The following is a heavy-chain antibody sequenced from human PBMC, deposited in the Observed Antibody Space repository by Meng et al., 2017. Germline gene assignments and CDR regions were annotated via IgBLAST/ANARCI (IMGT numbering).Heavy chain of an antibody. D-gene: IGHD3-10*01. V-gene: IGHV1-69*02. CDR3: ASHYYGSGSYYY. CDR1: VGTFSSYT. Sequence: SVKVSCKASVGTFSSYTISWVRQAPGQGLEWMGRIIPILGIANYAQKFQGRVTITADKSTSTAYMELSSLRSEDTAVYYCASHYYGSGSYYYWGQGTLVTVSS. J-gene: IGHJ4*02. CDR2: IIPILGIA.